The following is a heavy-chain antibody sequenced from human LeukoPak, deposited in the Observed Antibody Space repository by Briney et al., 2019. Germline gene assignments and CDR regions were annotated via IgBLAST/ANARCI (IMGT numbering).Heavy chain of an antibody. Sequence: GGSLRLSCAASEFTFKNAWMNWVRQAPGKGLEWVGRIRSKTDGGTTDYAAPVRGRFTISRDDSKNMLYLQMNSLKTEDTAVYYCSTGLIPTTGYYWGQGTLVTVSS. D-gene: IGHD1-1*01. CDR1: EFTFKNAW. V-gene: IGHV3-15*01. CDR3: STGLIPTTGYY. CDR2: IRSKTDGGTT. J-gene: IGHJ4*02.